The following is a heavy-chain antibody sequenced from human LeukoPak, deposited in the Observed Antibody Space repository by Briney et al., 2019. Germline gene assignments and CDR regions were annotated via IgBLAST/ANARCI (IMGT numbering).Heavy chain of an antibody. J-gene: IGHJ4*02. CDR3: ARDKVGGATGLGFAY. CDR2: ISAYNGNT. CDR1: GYTFTSYG. V-gene: IGHV1-18*01. Sequence: ASVKVSCKASGYTFTSYGISWVRQAPGQGLEWMGWISAYNGNTNYAQKLQGRVTMTTDTSTSTAYMELRSLRSGDTAVYYCARDKVGGATGLGFAYWGQGTLVTVSS. D-gene: IGHD3-16*01.